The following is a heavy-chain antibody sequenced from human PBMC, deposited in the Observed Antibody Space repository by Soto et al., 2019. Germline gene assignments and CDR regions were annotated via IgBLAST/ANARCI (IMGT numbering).Heavy chain of an antibody. CDR3: ANSVYSSGWFQIPPYY. CDR1: GSTFSSDA. CDR2: ISGSGFNS. Sequence: EVQLLESGGGLVQPGGSLRLSCAASGSTFSSDAMSWVRQAPGKGLEWVSGISGSGFNSYYATSVKGRFTISRDNSKNSLYLQMTSLTVEDTAVYYCANSVYSSGWFQIPPYYWGQGTLVTVSS. D-gene: IGHD6-19*01. J-gene: IGHJ4*02. V-gene: IGHV3-23*01.